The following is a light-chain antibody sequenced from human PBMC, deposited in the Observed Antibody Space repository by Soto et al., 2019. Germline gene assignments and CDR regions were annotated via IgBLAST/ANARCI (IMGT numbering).Light chain of an antibody. V-gene: IGKV1-5*01. CDR3: QHYNSYPYT. CDR1: QRVSSW. Sequence: DIQMTQTPSTLSASVGDRVTITCRASQRVSSWLAWYQQKPGKAPKVLIFDASRLESGVPSRFSGSGSGTEFTLTISSLQPDDFATYFCQHYNSYPYTFGQGTKLEIK. CDR2: DAS. J-gene: IGKJ2*01.